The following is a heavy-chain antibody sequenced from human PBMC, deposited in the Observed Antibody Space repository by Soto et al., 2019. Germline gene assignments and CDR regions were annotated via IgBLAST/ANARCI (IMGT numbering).Heavy chain of an antibody. Sequence: GGSLRLSCAASGFTFSSYAMSWVRQAPGKGLEWVSAISGSGGSTYYANSVKGRFTISRDNSKNTLYLQMNSLRAEDTAVYYCAKDPHHYSSSWYFAYWGQGTLVTVSA. V-gene: IGHV3-23*01. J-gene: IGHJ4*02. D-gene: IGHD6-13*01. CDR1: GFTFSSYA. CDR2: ISGSGGST. CDR3: AKDPHHYSSSWYFAY.